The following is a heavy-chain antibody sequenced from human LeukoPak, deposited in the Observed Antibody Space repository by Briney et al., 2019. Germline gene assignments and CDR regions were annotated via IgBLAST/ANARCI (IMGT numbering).Heavy chain of an antibody. CDR1: GYTFTSYY. CDR3: ARVRLDTLDP. Sequence: ASVKVSCKASGYTFTSYYMHWVRQAPGQGLEWMGIINPSGGSTSYAQKFQGRVTMTRDTSTSTVYMELNSLRAEDTAVYYCARVRLDTLDPWGQGTLVTVSS. V-gene: IGHV1-46*01. CDR2: INPSGGST. J-gene: IGHJ5*02.